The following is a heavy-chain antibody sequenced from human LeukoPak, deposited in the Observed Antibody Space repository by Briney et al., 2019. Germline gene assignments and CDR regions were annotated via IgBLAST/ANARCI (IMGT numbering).Heavy chain of an antibody. Sequence: GESLKISCKGSGYYYTNYWIGWIRQMPGKGLEWMGIIYSGDSDTRYSPSFQGQVTISADKSISTAYLQWSSLKASDTAMYYCARAPQFRRGCYGPFDYWGQGSLVTVSS. CDR3: ARAPQFRRGCYGPFDY. CDR1: GYYYTNYW. D-gene: IGHD6-19*01. J-gene: IGHJ4*02. V-gene: IGHV5-51*01. CDR2: IYSGDSDT.